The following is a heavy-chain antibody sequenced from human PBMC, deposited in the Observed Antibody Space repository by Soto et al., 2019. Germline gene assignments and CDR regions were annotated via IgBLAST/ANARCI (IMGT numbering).Heavy chain of an antibody. CDR1: GGSISSSTYY. V-gene: IGHV4-39*01. CDR2: IYYSGST. CDR3: ARANHYGNNWFAP. J-gene: IGHJ5*02. Sequence: SETLSLTCTVSGGSISSSTYYWGWIRQPPGKGLEWIGSIYYSGSTYYNPSLKSRLTISVDTSKNQFSLKLSSVTAADTAVYYCARANHYGNNWFAPWGQGTRVTVSS. D-gene: IGHD4-17*01.